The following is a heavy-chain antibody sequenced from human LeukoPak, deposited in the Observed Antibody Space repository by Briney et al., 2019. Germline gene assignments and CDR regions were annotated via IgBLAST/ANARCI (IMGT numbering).Heavy chain of an antibody. V-gene: IGHV3-30-3*01. J-gene: IGHJ6*02. D-gene: IGHD3-3*01. CDR3: ARGIRFLEWLLSDYYYGMDV. CDR2: ISYDGSNK. Sequence: GGSLRLSCAASGFTFSSYAMHWVRQAPGKGLEWVAVISYDGSNKYYADSVKGRFTISRDNSKNTLYLQMNSLRAEDTAVYYCARGIRFLEWLLSDYYYGMDVWGQGTTVTVSS. CDR1: GFTFSSYA.